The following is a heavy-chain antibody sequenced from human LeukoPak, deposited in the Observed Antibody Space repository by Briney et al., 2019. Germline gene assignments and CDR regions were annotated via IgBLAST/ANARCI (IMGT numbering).Heavy chain of an antibody. V-gene: IGHV1-2*03. CDR1: GYTFTGYY. Sequence: LVASVKVSCKASGYTFTGYYIHWVRQAPGQGLEWMGWINPNSGGTNYAQKFQGRVTMTRDTSISTAYMELSRLRSDDTAVYYCARDIVVVPAAYDYWGQGTLVTVSS. D-gene: IGHD2-2*01. CDR3: ARDIVVVPAAYDY. CDR2: INPNSGGT. J-gene: IGHJ4*02.